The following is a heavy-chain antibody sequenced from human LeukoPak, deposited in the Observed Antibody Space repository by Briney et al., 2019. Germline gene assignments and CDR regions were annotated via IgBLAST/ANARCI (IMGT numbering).Heavy chain of an antibody. D-gene: IGHD5-24*01. J-gene: IGHJ3*02. CDR1: GFTFSSYW. CDR2: LKQDGSGK. CDR3: AREAENDAFDI. V-gene: IGHV3-7*01. Sequence: PGGSLRLSCAASGFTFSSYWMSWVRQAPGKGLEWVANLKQDGSGKYYVDSVKGRFTISRDNAKNSLYLQMNSLRAEDTAVYYCAREAENDAFDIWGQGTMVTVSS.